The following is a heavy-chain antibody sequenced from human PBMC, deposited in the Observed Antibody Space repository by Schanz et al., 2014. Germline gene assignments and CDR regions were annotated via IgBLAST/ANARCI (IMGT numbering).Heavy chain of an antibody. V-gene: IGHV3-48*01. J-gene: IGHJ4*02. CDR1: GFAFSSYS. D-gene: IGHD3-9*01. CDR2: ISSSGTTI. CDR3: AKQIHYDILTVTRN. Sequence: QLVGSGGGLIQPGGSLRLSCTASGFAFSSYSMNWVRQAPGKGLEWVSYISSSGTTIYYADSVKGRFTISRDNAKNSVSLQMRRLRVEDTAVYYCAKQIHYDILTVTRNWGQGTLVTVSS.